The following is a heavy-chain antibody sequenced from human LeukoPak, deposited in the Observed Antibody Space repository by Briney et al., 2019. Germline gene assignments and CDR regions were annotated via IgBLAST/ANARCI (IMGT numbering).Heavy chain of an antibody. CDR1: GFTFSSYA. CDR2: ISGSGGST. Sequence: GGSLRPSCAASGFTFSSYAMSWVRQAPGKGLEWVSAISGSGGSTYYADSVKGRFTISRDKSKNTLYLQMNSLRAEDTAVYYCAKLSKGWFDPWGQGTLVTVSS. CDR3: AKLSKGWFDP. V-gene: IGHV3-23*01. J-gene: IGHJ5*02.